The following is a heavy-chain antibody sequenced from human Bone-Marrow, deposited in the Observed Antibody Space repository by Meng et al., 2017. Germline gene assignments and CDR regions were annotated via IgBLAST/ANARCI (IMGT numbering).Heavy chain of an antibody. V-gene: IGHV3-7*01. D-gene: IGHD6-13*01. CDR3: ARLGYSSSSFDY. CDR2: INQDGSVK. CDR1: GFTFSDNW. J-gene: IGHJ4*02. Sequence: GGFLRPSCEATGFTFSDNWMSWVRQAPGKGREWVVNINQDGSVKYSVDSGKGRFTISRDNAKNTLYLYMNSLRVEGTAVYFCARLGYSSSSFDYWGQGTLVTVSS.